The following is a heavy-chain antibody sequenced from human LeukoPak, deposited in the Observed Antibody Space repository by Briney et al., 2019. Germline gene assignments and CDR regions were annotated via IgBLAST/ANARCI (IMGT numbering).Heavy chain of an antibody. V-gene: IGHV1-8*01. CDR3: ARGVGKHDTIDY. D-gene: IGHD3-9*01. CDR1: GYTFTSYD. CDR2: MNPNSGNT. Sequence: ASVKVSCKASGYTFTSYDINLVRQATGQGLEWMGWMNPNSGNTGYAQKFQGRVTMTRNTSISTAYMELSSLRSEDTAVYYCARGVGKHDTIDYWGQGTLVTVSS. J-gene: IGHJ4*02.